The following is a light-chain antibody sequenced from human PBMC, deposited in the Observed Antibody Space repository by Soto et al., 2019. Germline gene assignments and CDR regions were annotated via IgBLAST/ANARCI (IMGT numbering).Light chain of an antibody. Sequence: QSSLTQPDSVSGSPGQSITISCTGTSSDVGGYNYVSWYQQHPGKAPKLRIYDVSNRPSGVSNRFSGSKSGNTASLTISGLQAEDEADYYCSSYTSSSTPVFGGGTQLTVL. J-gene: IGLJ2*01. CDR2: DVS. CDR1: SSDVGGYNY. V-gene: IGLV2-14*01. CDR3: SSYTSSSTPV.